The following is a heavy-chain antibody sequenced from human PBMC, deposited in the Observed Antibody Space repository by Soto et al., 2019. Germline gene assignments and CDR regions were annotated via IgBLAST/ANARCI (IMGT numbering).Heavy chain of an antibody. CDR3: AKDPSITGTTIVNWFDP. V-gene: IGHV3-9*01. D-gene: IGHD1-7*01. CDR2: ISWNSGST. Sequence: EVQLVESGGGLVQPGRSLRLSCAASGFTFDDYAMHWVRQAPGKGLEWVSGISWNSGSTYYADSVKGRFTISRDNSKNTLYLQMNSLRAEDTAVYYCAKDPSITGTTIVNWFDPWGQGTLVTVSS. CDR1: GFTFDDYA. J-gene: IGHJ5*02.